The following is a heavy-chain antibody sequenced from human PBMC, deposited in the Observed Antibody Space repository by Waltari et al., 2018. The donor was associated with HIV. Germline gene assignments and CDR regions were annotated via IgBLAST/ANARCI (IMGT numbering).Heavy chain of an antibody. CDR3: ARFKGSMVQGVYTPRYYYGMDV. D-gene: IGHD3-10*01. CDR1: GGSISSSNW. J-gene: IGHJ6*02. V-gene: IGHV4-4*02. Sequence: QVQLQESGPGLVKPSGTLSLTCAVSGGSISSSNWWSWVRQPPGKGLEWIGEIYHSGSTNYNPSLKSRVTISVDKSKNQFSLKLSSVTAADTAVYYCARFKGSMVQGVYTPRYYYGMDVWGQGTTVTVSS. CDR2: IYHSGST.